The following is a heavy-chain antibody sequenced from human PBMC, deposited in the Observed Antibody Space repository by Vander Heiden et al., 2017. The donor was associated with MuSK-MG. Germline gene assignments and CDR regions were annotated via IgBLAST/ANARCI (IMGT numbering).Heavy chain of an antibody. CDR2: IYTSGST. J-gene: IGHJ4*02. CDR3: ASGVRGIDY. CDR1: GGSISSGSYY. Sequence: QVQLQESGPGLVKPSQTLSLTCTVSGGSISSGSYYWSWIRQPAGKGLEWIGRIYTSGSTNYNPSLKSRVTISVDTSKNQYSLKLSSVTAADTAVYYCASGVRGIDYWGQGTLVTVSS. D-gene: IGHD3-10*02. V-gene: IGHV4-61*02.